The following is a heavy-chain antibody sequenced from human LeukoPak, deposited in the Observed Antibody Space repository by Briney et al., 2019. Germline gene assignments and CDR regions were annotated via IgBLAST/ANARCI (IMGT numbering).Heavy chain of an antibody. V-gene: IGHV3-11*04. D-gene: IGHD3-10*02. CDR2: ISSSGSAI. CDR3: AELGITMIGGV. CDR1: GFTFSNAW. J-gene: IGHJ6*04. Sequence: GGSLRLSCAASGFTFSNAWMSWVRQAPGKGLEWVSYISSSGSAIYYADSVKGRFTISRDNAKNSLYLQMNSLRAEDTAVYYCAELGITMIGGVWGKGTTVTISS.